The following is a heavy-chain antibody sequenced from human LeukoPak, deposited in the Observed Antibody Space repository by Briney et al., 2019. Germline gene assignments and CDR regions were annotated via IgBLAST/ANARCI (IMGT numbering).Heavy chain of an antibody. J-gene: IGHJ4*02. D-gene: IGHD1-1*01. Sequence: SETLSLTCTVSGGSIRSNYWSWIRQPPGKGLEWIGYIYNSGITNYNPSLKSRVTISVDTSKNQFSLKLTSVTAADTAVNYCARMIERRTLHFDYWGQGTLVTVSS. CDR1: GGSIRSNY. CDR3: ARMIERRTLHFDY. CDR2: IYNSGIT. V-gene: IGHV4-59*01.